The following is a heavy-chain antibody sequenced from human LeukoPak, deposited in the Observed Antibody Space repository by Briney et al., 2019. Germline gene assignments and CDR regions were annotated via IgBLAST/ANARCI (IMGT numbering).Heavy chain of an antibody. Sequence: GGSLRLSCAASGFTFSSYAMSWVRQAPGKGLEWVSAISGSGGSTYFADFVKGRFNISRDNSKNTLYLQMHSLRAEDTAVYYCAKDRGLEVQYYFDYWGQGTLVTVSS. CDR2: ISGSGGST. D-gene: IGHD1-1*01. V-gene: IGHV3-23*01. J-gene: IGHJ4*02. CDR1: GFTFSSYA. CDR3: AKDRGLEVQYYFDY.